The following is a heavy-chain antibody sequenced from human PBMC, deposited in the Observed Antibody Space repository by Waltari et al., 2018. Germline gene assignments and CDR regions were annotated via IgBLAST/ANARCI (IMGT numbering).Heavy chain of an antibody. D-gene: IGHD3-10*01. V-gene: IGHV3-74*01. CDR3: ARLAPRTYRSPVPGRHYYYGMDV. CDR1: GFRFSHTR. J-gene: IGHJ6*02. CDR2: IGNDETSI. Sequence: EERLLESGGGLVQPGDSLRLSCAGSGFRFSHTRMKRVRPPTREGLVWVARIGNDETSISYADSVKGRLTISRDNAKNTVYLQMKRLGVEDTAVYYCARLAPRTYRSPVPGRHYYYGMDVWGQGTTVTVSS.